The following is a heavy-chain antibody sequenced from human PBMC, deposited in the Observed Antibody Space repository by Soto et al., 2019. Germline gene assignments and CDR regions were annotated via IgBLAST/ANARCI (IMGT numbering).Heavy chain of an antibody. CDR2: RGHDGSTK. CDR3: ARGRVADSGYGDAFDI. CDR1: GFTFSRYG. D-gene: IGHD5-12*01. V-gene: IGHV3-33*01. J-gene: IGHJ3*02. Sequence: QVHLVESGGGMVQPGRSLRLSCAASGFTFSRYGMNWVRQAPGKGLEWVAGRGHDGSTKYYADYMKGRLTISRGNSQNTMNVQMNTRRVDDTAVWYCARGRVADSGYGDAFDIWGQGPMVTVSS.